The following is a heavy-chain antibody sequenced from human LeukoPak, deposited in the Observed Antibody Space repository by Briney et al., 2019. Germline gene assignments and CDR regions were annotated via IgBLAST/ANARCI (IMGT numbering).Heavy chain of an antibody. CDR2: INHSGST. D-gene: IGHD3-10*01. V-gene: IGHV4-34*01. CDR1: GGSFSGYY. CDR3: ARRRITMVRGVELFDY. J-gene: IGHJ4*02. Sequence: SETLSLTCAVYGGSFSGYYWSWIRQPPGKGLEWIGEINHSGSTNYNPSLKSRVTISVDTSKNQFSLKLSSVTAADTAVYYCARRRITMVRGVELFDYWGQGTLVTVSS.